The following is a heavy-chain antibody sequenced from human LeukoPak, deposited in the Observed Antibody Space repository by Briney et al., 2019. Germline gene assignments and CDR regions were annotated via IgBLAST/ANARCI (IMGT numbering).Heavy chain of an antibody. CDR1: GFTFSSYE. Sequence: GGSLRLSCAASGFTFSSYEMNWVRQAPGKGLEWVAVISFDGVNTFYADSVKGRFTISRDNSNNTVYLQMNNLRPEDTAVFYCARGQGYESYYYMDVWGKGTTVSVSS. CDR3: ARGQGYESYYYMDV. CDR2: ISFDGVNT. D-gene: IGHD2-2*01. V-gene: IGHV3-30*04. J-gene: IGHJ6*03.